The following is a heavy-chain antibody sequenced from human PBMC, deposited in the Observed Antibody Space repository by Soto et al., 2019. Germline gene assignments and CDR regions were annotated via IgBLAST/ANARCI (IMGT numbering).Heavy chain of an antibody. CDR1: GVSVSSGSFY. D-gene: IGHD4-17*01. CDR3: ARGATVTQYDY. Sequence: QVQLQESGPGLVKPSETLSLTCTVSGVSVSSGSFYWAWIRQPPGKGLEWIGFISYSGTTNYNPSLKSRVPLSVGPSKGQVSLMVSSLTAADTALYYCARGATVTQYDYWGQGTLVTVSS. CDR2: ISYSGTT. V-gene: IGHV4-61*01. J-gene: IGHJ4*02.